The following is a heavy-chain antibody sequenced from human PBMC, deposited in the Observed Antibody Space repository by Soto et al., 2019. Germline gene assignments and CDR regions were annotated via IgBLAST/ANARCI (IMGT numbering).Heavy chain of an antibody. Sequence: PGGSLRLSCAASGFTFKNYAMHWVRQAPGKGLVWVSRINSDGSSTSYADSVKGRFTISRDNAKNTLYLQMNSLRAEDTAVYYCARDSSTVETGMDVWGQGTTVTVSS. V-gene: IGHV3-74*01. CDR1: GFTFKNYA. CDR3: ARDSSTVETGMDV. J-gene: IGHJ6*02. CDR2: INSDGSST. D-gene: IGHD4-17*01.